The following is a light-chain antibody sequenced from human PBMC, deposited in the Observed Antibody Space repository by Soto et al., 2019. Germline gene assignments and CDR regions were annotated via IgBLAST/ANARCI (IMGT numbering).Light chain of an antibody. CDR1: QSVLYSSNNKNY. CDR3: QQYYSIPWT. Sequence: DIVMTQSPDSLAVSLGERATINCKSSQSVLYSSNNKNYFAWYQQKPGQSPKLLIYWASTRESGVPDRFSGSGSGTDFSLTISSLQDEDVAVYYCQQYYSIPWTFGQGTKVEIK. J-gene: IGKJ1*01. CDR2: WAS. V-gene: IGKV4-1*01.